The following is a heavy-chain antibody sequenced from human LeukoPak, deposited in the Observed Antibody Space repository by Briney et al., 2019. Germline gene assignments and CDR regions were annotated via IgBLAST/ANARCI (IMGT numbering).Heavy chain of an antibody. CDR3: AKQSITIFGVVNGGTFDY. D-gene: IGHD3-3*01. Sequence: GGSLRLSCAASGFTFSSYAMSWVRQAPGKGLEWVSAISGSGGSTYYADSVKGRFTISRDNSKNTLYLQMNSLRAEDTAVYYCAKQSITIFGVVNGGTFDYWGQGTLVTVSS. J-gene: IGHJ4*02. CDR2: ISGSGGST. V-gene: IGHV3-23*01. CDR1: GFTFSSYA.